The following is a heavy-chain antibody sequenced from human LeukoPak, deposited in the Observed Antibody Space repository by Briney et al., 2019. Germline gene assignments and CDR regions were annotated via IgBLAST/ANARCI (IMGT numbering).Heavy chain of an antibody. V-gene: IGHV4-4*07. CDR3: ARGRTYSSGWYWSLYLDY. CDR1: GGSISSYY. Sequence: SETLSLTCTVSGGSISSYYWSWIRQPAGKGLEWIGRIYTSGSTNYNPSLKSRVTMSVDTSKNQFSLKLSSVTAADTAVYYCARGRTYSSGWYWSLYLDYWGQGTLVTVSS. CDR2: IYTSGST. J-gene: IGHJ4*02. D-gene: IGHD6-19*01.